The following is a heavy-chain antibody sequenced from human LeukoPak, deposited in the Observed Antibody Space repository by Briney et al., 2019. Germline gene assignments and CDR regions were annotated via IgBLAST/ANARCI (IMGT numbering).Heavy chain of an antibody. CDR2: IYTSGST. CDR3: ARTQGYDFWSGYDDAFDI. V-gene: IGHV4-61*02. J-gene: IGHJ3*02. D-gene: IGHD3-3*01. CDR1: GGSISSGSYY. Sequence: SKTLSLTCTVSGGSISSGSYYWSWIRQPAGKGLEWIGRIYTSGSTNYNPSLKSRVTISVDTSKNQFSLKLSSVTAADTAVYYCARTQGYDFWSGYDDAFDIWGQGTMVTVSS.